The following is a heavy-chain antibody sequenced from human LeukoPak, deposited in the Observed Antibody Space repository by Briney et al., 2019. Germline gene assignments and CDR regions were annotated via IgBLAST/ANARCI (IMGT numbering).Heavy chain of an antibody. CDR1: GYSFTSYW. J-gene: IGHJ6*03. CDR2: IYPGDSDT. Sequence: GESLKISCKGSGYSFTSYWIGWVRQMPGKGLEWMGIIYPGDSDTRYSPSFQGQVTISADKSISTAYLQWSSLKASDTAMYYCARRIAAAGTFYYYMDVWGKGTTVTVSS. V-gene: IGHV5-51*01. CDR3: ARRIAAAGTFYYYMDV. D-gene: IGHD6-13*01.